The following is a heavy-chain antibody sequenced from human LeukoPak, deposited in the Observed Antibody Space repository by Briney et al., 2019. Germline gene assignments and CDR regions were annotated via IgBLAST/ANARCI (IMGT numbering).Heavy chain of an antibody. V-gene: IGHV3-53*01. CDR3: ARDIVVVVAPPEDYYYMDV. J-gene: IGHJ6*03. CDR1: GFTVSSNY. CDR2: IYSGGST. Sequence: GGSLRLSCAASGFTVSSNYMSWVRQAPGKGLEWVSVIYSGGSTYYADSVKGRFAISRDNSKNTLYLQMNGLRAEDTAVYYCARDIVVVVAPPEDYYYMDVWGKGTTVTVSS. D-gene: IGHD2-15*01.